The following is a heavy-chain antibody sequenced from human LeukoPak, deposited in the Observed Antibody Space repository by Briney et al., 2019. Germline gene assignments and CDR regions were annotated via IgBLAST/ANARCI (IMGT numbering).Heavy chain of an antibody. CDR1: GGSISIANYF. CDR2: IYYSGST. CDR3: ASGTTNWFDP. D-gene: IGHD1/OR15-1a*01. V-gene: IGHV4-61*01. Sequence: SETLSLTCTVSGGSISIANYFWGWIRQPPGKGLEWIGYIYYSGSTNYNPSLMSRVTMSVDTSKNQFSLNLSSVTAADTAVYYCASGTTNWFDPWGQGTLVTVSS. J-gene: IGHJ5*02.